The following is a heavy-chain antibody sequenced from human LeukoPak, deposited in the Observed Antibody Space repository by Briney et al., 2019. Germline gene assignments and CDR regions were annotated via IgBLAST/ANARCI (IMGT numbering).Heavy chain of an antibody. D-gene: IGHD3-22*01. Sequence: ASVRVSFTASGYTFTSYDINWVRQATGQGLEWMGWMNPNSGNTGYAQKFQGRVTLTRNTFISTAYMVLSSLRSEETAEYYCARGIRDSSGREYFQHWGQGSRVTVSS. V-gene: IGHV1-8*01. CDR3: ARGIRDSSGREYFQH. CDR1: GYTFTSYD. J-gene: IGHJ1*01. CDR2: MNPNSGNT.